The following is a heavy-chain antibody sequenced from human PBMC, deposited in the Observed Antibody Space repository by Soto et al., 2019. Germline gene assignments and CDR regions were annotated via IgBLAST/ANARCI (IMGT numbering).Heavy chain of an antibody. CDR2: IYYSGST. V-gene: IGHV4-59*01. CDR3: AREGRHCGRCQYYSDG. Sequence: SATLSLTCAVSVGSISSYHWSWIRQPPGTGMEWIGYIYYSGSTNYNPSLKSRVTISVDTSKNQFSLKLSSVTAADTAAYSCAREGRHCGRCQYYSDGWGQGSLATVYS. J-gene: IGHJ1*01. D-gene: IGHD1-26*01. CDR1: VGSISSYH.